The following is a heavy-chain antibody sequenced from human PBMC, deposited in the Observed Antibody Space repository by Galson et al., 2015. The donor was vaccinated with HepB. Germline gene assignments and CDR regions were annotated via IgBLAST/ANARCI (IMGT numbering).Heavy chain of an antibody. Sequence: SLRLSCAASGFTFSSYAMHWVRQAPGKGLEWVAVISYDGSNKYYADSVKGRFTISRDNSKNTLYLQMNSLRAEDTAVYYCAREVELTGPETLTWYFDLWGRGTLVTVSS. J-gene: IGHJ2*01. CDR2: ISYDGSNK. V-gene: IGHV3-30*04. CDR1: GFTFSSYA. D-gene: IGHD7-27*01. CDR3: AREVELTGPETLTWYFDL.